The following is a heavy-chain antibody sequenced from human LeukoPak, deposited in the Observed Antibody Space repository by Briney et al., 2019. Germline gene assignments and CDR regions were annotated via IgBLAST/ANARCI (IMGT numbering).Heavy chain of an antibody. D-gene: IGHD6-13*01. CDR3: AGLSSWYPNNWFDP. V-gene: IGHV4-34*01. CDR2: INHSGST. Sequence: PSETLSLTCAVYGGSFSGYYWSWIRQPPGKGLEWIGEINHSGSTNYNPSLKSRVTISVDTSKNQFSLKLSSVTAADTAVYYCAGLSSWYPNNWFDPWGQGTLVTVSS. J-gene: IGHJ5*02. CDR1: GGSFSGYY.